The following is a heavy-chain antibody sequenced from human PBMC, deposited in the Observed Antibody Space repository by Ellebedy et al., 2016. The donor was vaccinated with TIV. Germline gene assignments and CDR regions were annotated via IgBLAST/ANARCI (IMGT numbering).Heavy chain of an antibody. CDR1: GGSINNYY. J-gene: IGHJ6*02. CDR2: IHHSGNS. CDR3: ARDLGRYGMDV. Sequence: MPSETLSLTCSVSGGSINNYYWTWIRQPPGQGLEWIGDIHHSGNSHIHPSLKSRVTLSLDTSKNHFSLDLSSVTAADTATYYCARDLGRYGMDVWGQGTTVTVSS. V-gene: IGHV4-59*01.